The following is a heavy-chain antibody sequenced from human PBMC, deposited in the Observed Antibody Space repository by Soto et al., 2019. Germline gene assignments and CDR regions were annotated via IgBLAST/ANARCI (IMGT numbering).Heavy chain of an antibody. CDR3: ARSNWNYVRTLGY. D-gene: IGHD1-7*01. V-gene: IGHV4-4*02. Sequence: QVQIQESGPGLVKPSGTLSLACSVSSVSVSGSYWCAWVRQPPGKGLEWIGEIDHSGHTNYNPSLKSRVTMSLDNSKNQFSLNLRSVTAADTAVYYCARSNWNYVRTLGYWGQGTQVIVSS. J-gene: IGHJ4*02. CDR1: SVSVSGSYW. CDR2: IDHSGHT.